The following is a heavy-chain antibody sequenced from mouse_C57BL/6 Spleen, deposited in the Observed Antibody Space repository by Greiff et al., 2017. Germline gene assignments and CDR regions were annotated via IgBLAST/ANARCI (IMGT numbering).Heavy chain of an antibody. D-gene: IGHD2-4*01. Sequence: QVQLQQSGPELVKPGASVKISCKASGYAFSSSWMNWVKQRPGKGLEWIGRIYPGDGDTNYNGKFKGKATLTADTSSSTAYMQLSSLTSEDSEVSFYARGGYDDNPFDYWGQGTTLTVSS. CDR1: GYAFSSSW. J-gene: IGHJ2*01. V-gene: IGHV1-82*01. CDR3: ARGGYDDNPFDY. CDR2: IYPGDGDT.